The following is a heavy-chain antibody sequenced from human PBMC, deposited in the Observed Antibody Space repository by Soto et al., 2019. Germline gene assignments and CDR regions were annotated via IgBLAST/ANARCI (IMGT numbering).Heavy chain of an antibody. V-gene: IGHV3-30*03. CDR1: GFTFSSYG. CDR3: AREAEDTGLGMDV. Sequence: SLRLSCAASGFTFSSYGMHWVRQAPGKGLEWVAVISYDGSNKYYADSVKGRFTISRDNSKNTLYLQMNSLRAEDTAVYYCAREAEDTGLGMDVWGQGTTVTVSS. J-gene: IGHJ6*02. D-gene: IGHD6-19*01. CDR2: ISYDGSNK.